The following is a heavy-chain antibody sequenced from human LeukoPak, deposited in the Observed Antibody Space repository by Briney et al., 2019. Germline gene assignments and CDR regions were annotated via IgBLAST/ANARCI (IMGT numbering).Heavy chain of an antibody. J-gene: IGHJ4*02. V-gene: IGHV4-4*07. CDR2: IYTSGST. Sequence: PSETLSLTCTVSGGSINSYYWSWIRQPAGKGLEWIGRIYTSGSTNYNPSLKSRVTISVDTSKNQFSLKLSSVTAADTAVYYCARGIVGARGYYFDYWGQGTLVTVSS. D-gene: IGHD1-26*01. CDR1: GGSINSYY. CDR3: ARGIVGARGYYFDY.